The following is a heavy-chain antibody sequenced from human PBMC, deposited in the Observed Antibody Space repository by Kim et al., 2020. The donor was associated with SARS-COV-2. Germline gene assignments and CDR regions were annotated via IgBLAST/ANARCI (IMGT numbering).Heavy chain of an antibody. D-gene: IGHD2-15*01. V-gene: IGHV1-3*01. CDR3: ARGWSATGIDP. Sequence: KYSQSCQGRVTITMDTSASTTYMELSSLRSEDTGIYYCARGWSATGIDPWGQGTLVTVSS. J-gene: IGHJ5*02.